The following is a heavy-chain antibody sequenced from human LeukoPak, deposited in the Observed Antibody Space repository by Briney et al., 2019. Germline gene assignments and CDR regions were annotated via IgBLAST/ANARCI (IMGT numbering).Heavy chain of an antibody. V-gene: IGHV3-23*01. J-gene: IGHJ4*02. CDR2: ISGSGGST. D-gene: IGHD1-1*01. Sequence: GGSPRLSCAASGFTFSLYAMNWVRQAPGKGLEWVSAISGSGGSTYYADSVKGRFTISRDNSKNTLYLQMDSLRAEDTDVYYCAMGRKRGHIDDWGQGTLVTVSS. CDR1: GFTFSLYA. CDR3: AMGRKRGHIDD.